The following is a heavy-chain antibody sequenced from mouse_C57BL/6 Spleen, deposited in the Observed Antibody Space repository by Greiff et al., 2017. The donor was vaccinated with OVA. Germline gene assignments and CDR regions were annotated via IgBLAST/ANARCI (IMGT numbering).Heavy chain of an antibody. CDR1: GFNIKDDY. Sequence: DVQLQESGAELVRPGASVKLSCTASGFNIKDDYMHWVKQRPVQGLEWIGWIDPENGDTEYASKFQGKATITADTSSNTAYLQLSSLTSEDTAVYYCTRLYDGYSYYAMDYWGQGTSVTVSS. CDR2: IDPENGDT. J-gene: IGHJ4*01. D-gene: IGHD2-3*01. CDR3: TRLYDGYSYYAMDY. V-gene: IGHV14-4*01.